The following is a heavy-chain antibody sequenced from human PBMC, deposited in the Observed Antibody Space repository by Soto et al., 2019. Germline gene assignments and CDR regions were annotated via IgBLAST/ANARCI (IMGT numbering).Heavy chain of an antibody. CDR2: ISYDGSNK. D-gene: IGHD3-3*01. CDR3: ARDRGYYDFWSGYPPDYYYGMDV. CDR1: GFTFSSYA. V-gene: IGHV3-30-3*01. J-gene: IGHJ6*02. Sequence: PGGSLRLSCAASGFTFSSYAMHWVRQAPGKGLEWVAVISYDGSNKYYADSVKGRFTISRDNSKNTLYLQMNSLRAEDTAVYYCARDRGYYDFWSGYPPDYYYGMDVWGQGTTVTVSS.